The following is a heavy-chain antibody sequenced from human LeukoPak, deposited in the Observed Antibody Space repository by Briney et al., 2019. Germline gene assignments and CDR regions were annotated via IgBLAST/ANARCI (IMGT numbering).Heavy chain of an antibody. CDR1: GYTFTSYG. CDR2: ISAYNGNT. J-gene: IGHJ4*02. D-gene: IGHD6-13*01. Sequence: ASVKVSCKASGYTFTSYGISWVRQAPGQGLVWMGWISAYNGNTNYAQKLQGRVTMTTDTSTSTAYMELRSLRSDDTAVYYCARGKPGYSSSWPFDYWGQGTLVTVSS. V-gene: IGHV1-18*01. CDR3: ARGKPGYSSSWPFDY.